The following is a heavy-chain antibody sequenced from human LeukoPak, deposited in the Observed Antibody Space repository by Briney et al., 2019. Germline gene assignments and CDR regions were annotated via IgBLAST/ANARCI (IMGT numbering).Heavy chain of an antibody. J-gene: IGHJ6*03. V-gene: IGHV1-2*02. Sequence: ASVKVSCKASGYTFTGYYMHCVRQAPVQGLEWMGWINPNSGGTNYAQKFQGRVTMTRDTSISTAYIELSRLRSDDTAVYYCARQPALDTYYYYYMDVWGKGTTVTVSS. CDR3: ARQPALDTYYYYYMDV. CDR2: INPNSGGT. CDR1: GYTFTGYY. D-gene: IGHD5-18*01.